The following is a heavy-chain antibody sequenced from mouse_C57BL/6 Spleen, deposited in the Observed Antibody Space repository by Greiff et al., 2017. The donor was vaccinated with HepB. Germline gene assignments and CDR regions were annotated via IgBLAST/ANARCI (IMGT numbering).Heavy chain of an antibody. J-gene: IGHJ3*01. V-gene: IGHV5-4*01. Sequence: EVQVVESGGGLVKPGGSLKLSCAASGFTFSSYAMSWVRQTPEKRLEWVATISDGGSYTYYPDNVKGRFTISRDNAKNNLYLQMSHLKSEDTAMYYCAREGKEGFAYWGQGTLVTVAA. CDR1: GFTFSSYA. CDR2: ISDGGSYT. CDR3: AREGKEGFAY.